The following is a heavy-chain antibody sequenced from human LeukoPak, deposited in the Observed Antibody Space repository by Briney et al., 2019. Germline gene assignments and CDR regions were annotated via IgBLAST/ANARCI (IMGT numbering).Heavy chain of an antibody. CDR1: GYTFTSYG. CDR2: ISAYNGNT. CDR3: ARGPPGDVWSGYDSHFDY. V-gene: IGHV1-18*01. J-gene: IGHJ4*02. Sequence: ASVKVSCKASGYTFTSYGISWVRQAPGQGLEWMGRISAYNGNTNYAQKLQGRVTMTTDTSTSTAYMELRSLRSDDTAVYYCARGPPGDVWSGYDSHFDYWGQGTLVTVSS. D-gene: IGHD3-3*01.